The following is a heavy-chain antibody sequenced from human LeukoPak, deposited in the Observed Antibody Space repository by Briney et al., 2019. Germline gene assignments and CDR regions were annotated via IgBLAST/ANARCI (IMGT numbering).Heavy chain of an antibody. D-gene: IGHD5-24*01. CDR1: GGSFSGYY. J-gene: IGHJ4*02. Sequence: SETLSLTCAVYGGSFSGYYWSWIRQPPGKGLEWIGEINHSGSTNYNPSLKSRVTISVDTSKDQFSLKLSSVTAADTAVYYCASGLRDGYTSISYWGQGTLVTVSS. CDR2: INHSGST. CDR3: ASGLRDGYTSISY. V-gene: IGHV4-34*01.